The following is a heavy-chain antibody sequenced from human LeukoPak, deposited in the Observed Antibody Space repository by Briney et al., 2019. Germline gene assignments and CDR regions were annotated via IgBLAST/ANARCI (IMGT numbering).Heavy chain of an antibody. CDR3: ARDRGPGHSSSWSSLPGLFDY. J-gene: IGHJ4*02. D-gene: IGHD6-13*01. CDR1: GGSISSGGYY. Sequence: SETLSLTCTVSGGSISSGGYYWSWIRQHPGKGLEWLGYIYYSGSTYYNPSLKSRVTISVYTSKNQFSLKLSSVTAADTAVYYCARDRGPGHSSSWSSLPGLFDYWGQGTLVTVSS. CDR2: IYYSGST. V-gene: IGHV4-31*03.